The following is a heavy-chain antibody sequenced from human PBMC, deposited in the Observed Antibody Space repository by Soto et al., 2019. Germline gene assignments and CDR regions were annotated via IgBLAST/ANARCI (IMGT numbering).Heavy chain of an antibody. D-gene: IGHD3-9*01. CDR1: GYTFTHFY. V-gene: IGHV1-18*01. J-gene: IGHJ4*02. CDR3: AGDEGGYDILTGYYKAHHFDY. Sequence: GASVKVSCKASGYTFTHFYITWVRQAPGQGLEWMGAISPHNFNTNYAQKFRGRVTLTTEKSTNTAYMDLRSLTSDDTAVYYCAGDEGGYDILTGYYKAHHFDYWGQGVPVTVSS. CDR2: ISPHNFNT.